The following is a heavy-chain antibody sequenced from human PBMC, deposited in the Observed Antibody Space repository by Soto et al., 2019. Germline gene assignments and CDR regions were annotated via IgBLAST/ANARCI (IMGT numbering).Heavy chain of an antibody. D-gene: IGHD2-2*01. J-gene: IGHJ6*02. CDR1: GGTIGSYS. CDR3: ARSQGSSTSLEIYYYYYYGMDV. CDR2: IIPIPGTA. V-gene: IGHV1-69*01. Sequence: ASSKEPGGTIGSYSLCSVHQSPKQGLEWMGGIIPIPGTANYAQKFQGRVTIAADESTSTAYMELSSLRSEDTAVYYCARSQGSSTSLEIYYYYYYGMDVWGQGTTVTVSS.